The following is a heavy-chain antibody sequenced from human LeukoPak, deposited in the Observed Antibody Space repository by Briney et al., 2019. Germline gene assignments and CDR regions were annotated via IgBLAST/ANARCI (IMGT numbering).Heavy chain of an antibody. D-gene: IGHD3-22*01. CDR2: IIPIFGTA. CDR3: ARSAYYYDSSGDTFDY. V-gene: IGHV1-69*13. Sequence: ASVKVSCKASGGTFSSYAISWVRQAPGQGLEWMGGIIPIFGTANYAQKFQGRVTITADESTSTACMELSSLRSEDTAVYYCARSAYYYDSSGDTFDYWGQGTLVTVSS. CDR1: GGTFSSYA. J-gene: IGHJ4*02.